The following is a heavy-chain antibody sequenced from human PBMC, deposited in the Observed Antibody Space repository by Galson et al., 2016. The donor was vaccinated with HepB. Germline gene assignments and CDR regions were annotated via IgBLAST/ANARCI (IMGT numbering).Heavy chain of an antibody. CDR3: SRRTAMVTRFDY. D-gene: IGHD5-18*01. J-gene: IGHJ4*02. V-gene: IGHV3-49*03. CDR2: IRRKAYGGTT. Sequence: SLRLSCAGSGFTFGDYAMSWFRQAPGKGLEWVGLIRRKAYGGTTEYAASVKGRFSISRDDSKSIAYLQMNSLKTEDTAVYFCSRRTAMVTRFDYWGQGTLVTVSS. CDR1: GFTFGDYA.